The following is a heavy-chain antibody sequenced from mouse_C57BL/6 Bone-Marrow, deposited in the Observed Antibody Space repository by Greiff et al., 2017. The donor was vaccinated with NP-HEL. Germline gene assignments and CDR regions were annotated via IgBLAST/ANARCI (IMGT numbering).Heavy chain of an antibody. Sequence: QVQLKQPGAELVKPGASVKLSCKASGYTFTSYWMHWVKQRPGQGLEWIGMIHPNSGSTNYNEKFKSKATLTVDKSSSTAYMQLSSLTSEDSAVYYCARGRLTGTAYWGQGTLVTVSA. CDR3: ARGRLTGTAY. J-gene: IGHJ3*01. CDR1: GYTFTSYW. V-gene: IGHV1-64*01. CDR2: IHPNSGST. D-gene: IGHD4-1*01.